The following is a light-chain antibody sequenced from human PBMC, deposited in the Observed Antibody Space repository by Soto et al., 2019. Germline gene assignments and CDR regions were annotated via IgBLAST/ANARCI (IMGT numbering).Light chain of an antibody. Sequence: IHLTQSPSSLPASVGDRVTFTCRASQVISSNLAWYQQKPGKAPNLLIYGASTLQSGVTSRFSGSGSGTDFTLTISSLQPEDFATYYCQQLHSYPLSFGQGTRLEIK. CDR2: GAS. J-gene: IGKJ5*01. V-gene: IGKV1-9*01. CDR3: QQLHSYPLS. CDR1: QVISSN.